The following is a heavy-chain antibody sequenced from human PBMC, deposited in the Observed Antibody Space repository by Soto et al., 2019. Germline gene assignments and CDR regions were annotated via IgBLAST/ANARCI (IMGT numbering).Heavy chain of an antibody. V-gene: IGHV4-34*01. J-gene: IGHJ6*02. Sequence: QVQLQQWGAGLLKPSETLSLTCAVYGGSFSGSSWSWIRQAPGKGLEWIGEVNHNEGTNHNPSLKSRIPISVETSKNQFYLKLSSVTAADTAVYYCARGGIMIFGVVTHYYGLDVWGQGATVTVSS. D-gene: IGHD3-3*01. CDR1: GGSFSGSS. CDR2: VNHNEGT. CDR3: ARGGIMIFGVVTHYYGLDV.